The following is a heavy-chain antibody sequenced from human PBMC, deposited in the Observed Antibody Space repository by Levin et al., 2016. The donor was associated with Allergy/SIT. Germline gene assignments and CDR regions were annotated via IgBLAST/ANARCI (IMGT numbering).Heavy chain of an antibody. D-gene: IGHD4-11*01. J-gene: IGHJ5*02. V-gene: IGHV1-69*01. CDR2: IIPIFGTA. CDR3: ASLTTALFP. Sequence: WVRQAPGQGLEWMGGIIPIFGTANYAQKFQGRVTITADESTSTAYMELSSLRSEDTAVYYCASLTTALFPWGQGTLVTVSS.